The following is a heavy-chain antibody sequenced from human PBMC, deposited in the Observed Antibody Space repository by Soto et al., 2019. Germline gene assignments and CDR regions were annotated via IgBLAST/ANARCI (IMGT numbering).Heavy chain of an antibody. CDR1: GGTFSSYA. CDR2: IIPIFGTA. Sequence: SVKVSCKASGGTFSSYAISWVRQAPGQGLEWMGGIIPIFGTANYAQKFQGRVTIAAGESTSTAYMELSSLRSGDTAVYYCAREWGTDYYDSSGYSPKALDVWGQGTTVTVSS. V-gene: IGHV1-69*13. D-gene: IGHD3-22*01. CDR3: AREWGTDYYDSSGYSPKALDV. J-gene: IGHJ6*02.